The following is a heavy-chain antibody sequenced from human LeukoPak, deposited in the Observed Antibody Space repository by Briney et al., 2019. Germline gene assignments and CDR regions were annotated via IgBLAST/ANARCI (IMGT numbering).Heavy chain of an antibody. J-gene: IGHJ4*02. CDR3: AREVTGAFDY. CDR2: ISSSSSYI. V-gene: IGHV3-21*01. D-gene: IGHD1-26*01. CDR1: GFTLRSYS. Sequence: GGSLRLSCVVSGFTLRSYSMHWVRQAPGKGLEWVSSISSSSSYIYYADSVKGRFTISRDNAKNSLYLQMNSLRAEDTAVYYCAREVTGAFDYWGQGTLVTVSS.